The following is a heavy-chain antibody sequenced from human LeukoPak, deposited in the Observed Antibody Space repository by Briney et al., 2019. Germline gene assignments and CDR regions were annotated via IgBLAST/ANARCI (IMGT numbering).Heavy chain of an antibody. D-gene: IGHD6-13*01. J-gene: IGHJ4*02. Sequence: GESLKTSCKGSGYTFTTYWIAWMRQMPGKGLEWMGIIYPSDSGTRYSPSFQEQVTISADRSISTAYLQWGALTASDTAMYYCARLPAGAAARTLSGFDFWGQGTLVTVSS. CDR1: GYTFTTYW. V-gene: IGHV5-51*01. CDR3: ARLPAGAAARTLSGFDF. CDR2: IYPSDSGT.